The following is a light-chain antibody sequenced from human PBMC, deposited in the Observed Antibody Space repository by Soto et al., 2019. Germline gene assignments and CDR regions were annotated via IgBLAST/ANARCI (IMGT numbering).Light chain of an antibody. Sequence: DIQMTQSPSTLSASVGDRVTITCRASQSISSWLAWYQQKPGKAPKLLIYKASSLESGVPSRFSGSGSGTDFTLTISRLETEDFAVYYCQQYGSSPRTFGQGTKVDI. CDR3: QQYGSSPRT. J-gene: IGKJ1*01. CDR1: QSISSW. V-gene: IGKV1-5*03. CDR2: KAS.